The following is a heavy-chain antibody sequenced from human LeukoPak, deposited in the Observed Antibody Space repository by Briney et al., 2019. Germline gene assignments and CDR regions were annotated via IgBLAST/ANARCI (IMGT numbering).Heavy chain of an antibody. CDR3: ASFVDIVAADY. CDR2: ISGSGGST. Sequence: GGSLRLSCAASGFTFSSYAMSWVRQAPGKGLEWVSAISGSGGSTYYADSVKGRFTISRDNAKNSLYLQMNSLRAEGTAVYYCASFVDIVAADYWGQGTLVTVSS. V-gene: IGHV3-23*01. CDR1: GFTFSSYA. J-gene: IGHJ4*02. D-gene: IGHD5-12*01.